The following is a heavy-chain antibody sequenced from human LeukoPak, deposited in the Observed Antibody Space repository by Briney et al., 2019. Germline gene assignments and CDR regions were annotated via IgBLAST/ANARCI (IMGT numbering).Heavy chain of an antibody. Sequence: GGSLRLSCAASGFTFSSYAMSWVRQAPGKGLEWVSAISGSGGSTYHAYSVKGRFTISRDNSKNTLYLQMNSLRGEDTAIYYCAKDQQRTVPTRGAFDIWGQGTMVTVSS. CDR1: GFTFSSYA. CDR2: ISGSGGST. D-gene: IGHD6-25*01. CDR3: AKDQQRTVPTRGAFDI. V-gene: IGHV3-23*01. J-gene: IGHJ3*02.